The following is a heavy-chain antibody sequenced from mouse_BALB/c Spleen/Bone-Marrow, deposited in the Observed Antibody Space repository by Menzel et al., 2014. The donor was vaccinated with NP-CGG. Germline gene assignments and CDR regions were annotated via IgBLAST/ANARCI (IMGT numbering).Heavy chain of an antibody. D-gene: IGHD4-1*01. CDR3: ARELGRGYYFDY. CDR2: IHPNSGNT. V-gene: IGHV1S130*01. CDR1: GYTFTSSW. Sequence: QVQLKQSGSVLVRPGASVKLSCKASGYTFTSSWVHWAKPRPGQGLEWIGEIHPNSGNTNYNEKFKGKATLTVDTSSSTAYVDLSSLTSEDSAVYYCARELGRGYYFDYWGQGTTLTVSS. J-gene: IGHJ2*01.